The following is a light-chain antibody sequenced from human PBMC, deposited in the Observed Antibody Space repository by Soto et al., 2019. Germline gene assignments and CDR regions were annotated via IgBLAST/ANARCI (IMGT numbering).Light chain of an antibody. V-gene: IGLV4-60*02. CDR2: VEGSGSY. CDR1: SGHSSYS. J-gene: IGLJ3*02. CDR3: ETWDSNTRV. Sequence: QPVLTQSSSASASLGSSLKLTCTLSSGHSSYSIAWHQQQPGKAPRYLMKVEGSGSYNKESGVPDRFSGSSSGTDRYLTISNLQFEVEADYYCETWDSNTRVFGGGTNLTVL.